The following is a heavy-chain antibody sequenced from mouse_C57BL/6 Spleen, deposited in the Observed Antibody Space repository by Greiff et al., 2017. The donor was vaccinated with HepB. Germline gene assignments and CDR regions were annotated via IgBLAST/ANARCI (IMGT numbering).Heavy chain of an antibody. Sequence: EVQLQQSGPELVKPGASVKISCKASGYTFTDYYMNWVKQSHGKSLEWIGDINPNNGGTSYNQKFKGKATLTVDKSSSTAYMELRSLTSEDSAVYYGARRAGDYYGSSYDAMDYWGQGTSVTVSS. CDR1: GYTFTDYY. D-gene: IGHD1-1*01. J-gene: IGHJ4*01. CDR3: ARRAGDYYGSSYDAMDY. V-gene: IGHV1-26*01. CDR2: INPNNGGT.